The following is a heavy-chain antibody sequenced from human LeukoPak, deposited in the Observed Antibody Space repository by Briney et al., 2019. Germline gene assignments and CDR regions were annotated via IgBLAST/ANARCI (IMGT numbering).Heavy chain of an antibody. J-gene: IGHJ4*02. CDR3: ARRSDSGSDDGEDYFDY. Sequence: PSETLSLTCTVSGGSIYSTTYYWGWIRQPPGKGLEWIGSMYYDGSTYYNPSLKSRVTISVDTSKNQFSLKLISVTAADTAVYFCARRSDSGSDDGEDYFDYWGQGTLVTVS. CDR1: GGSIYSTTYY. D-gene: IGHD1-26*01. CDR2: MYYDGST. V-gene: IGHV4-39*01.